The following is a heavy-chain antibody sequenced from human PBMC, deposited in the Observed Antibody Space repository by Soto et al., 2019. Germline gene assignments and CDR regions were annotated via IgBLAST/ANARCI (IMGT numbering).Heavy chain of an antibody. J-gene: IGHJ4*02. CDR3: ARVPSTVTTAWFDY. Sequence: ASVKVSCKASGYTFTSYAMHWVRQAPGQRLEWMGWINAGNGNTKYSQKFQGRVTITRDTSASTAYMELSSLRSEDTAVYYCARVPSTVTTAWFDYWGQGTLVTVSS. V-gene: IGHV1-3*01. CDR2: INAGNGNT. CDR1: GYTFTSYA. D-gene: IGHD4-17*01.